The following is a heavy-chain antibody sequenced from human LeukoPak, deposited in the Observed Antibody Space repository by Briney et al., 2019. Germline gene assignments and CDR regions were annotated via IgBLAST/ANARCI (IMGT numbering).Heavy chain of an antibody. J-gene: IGHJ6*02. Sequence: ASVKVSCKASGYTFTSYDINCVRQATGQELEWMGWMNPNSGNTGYAQKFQGRVTMTRNTSISTAYMELSSLRSEDTAVYYCARGGYCSGGSCEGYYYGMDVWGQGTTVTVSS. CDR1: GYTFTSYD. D-gene: IGHD2-15*01. CDR3: ARGGYCSGGSCEGYYYGMDV. V-gene: IGHV1-8*01. CDR2: MNPNSGNT.